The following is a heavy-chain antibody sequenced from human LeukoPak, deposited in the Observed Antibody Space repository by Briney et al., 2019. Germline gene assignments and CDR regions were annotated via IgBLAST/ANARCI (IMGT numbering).Heavy chain of an antibody. J-gene: IGHJ4*02. CDR3: AKEDRILTGPYLHH. D-gene: IGHD2/OR15-2a*01. Sequence: GGSLRLSCAASGFTFSSYAMSWVRQAPGKGLEWVSSITNTGDKTYYADSVKGRFTISRDNSRNTLHLQMITLRAEDTAVYYCAKEDRILTGPYLHHWGQGTLVAVSS. V-gene: IGHV3-23*01. CDR2: ITNTGDKT. CDR1: GFTFSSYA.